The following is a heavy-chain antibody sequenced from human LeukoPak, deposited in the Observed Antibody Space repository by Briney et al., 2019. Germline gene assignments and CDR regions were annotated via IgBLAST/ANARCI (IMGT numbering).Heavy chain of an antibody. V-gene: IGHV3-64*01. J-gene: IGHJ4*02. CDR2: ISSNGGST. CDR1: GFTFSSYA. CDR3: AREHGPPWYYYGSGRGFYFDY. D-gene: IGHD3-10*01. Sequence: PGGSLRLSCAASGFTFSSYAMHWVRQAPGKGLEYVSAISSNGGSTYYANSVKGRFTISRDNSKNTLYLQMGSLRAEDMAVYYCAREHGPPWYYYGSGRGFYFDYWGQGTLVTVSS.